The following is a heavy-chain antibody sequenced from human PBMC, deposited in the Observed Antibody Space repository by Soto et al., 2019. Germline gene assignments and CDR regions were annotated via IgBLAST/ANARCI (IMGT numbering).Heavy chain of an antibody. CDR1: GFSLNTGGVG. V-gene: IGHV2-5*02. CDR2: IYWDDDK. CDR3: AHTPFFGDKLDF. Sequence: QITLKESGPTLVKPTQTLTLTCTFSGFSLNTGGVGVAWIRQPPGKALAWLAIIYWDDDKRYSPSLKSRLTITKDTSKNQVVLTMTDLDPVDTATYYCAHTPFFGDKLDFWGQGTLVTVSS. J-gene: IGHJ4*02. D-gene: IGHD2-21*01.